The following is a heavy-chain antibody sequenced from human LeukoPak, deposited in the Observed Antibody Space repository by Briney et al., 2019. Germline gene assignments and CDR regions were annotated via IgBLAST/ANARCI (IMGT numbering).Heavy chain of an antibody. CDR1: GGAISSYH. Sequence: PSETLSLTCTVSGGAISSYHWSWIRQPAGKGLEWIGRIYTSGSTNYNPSLKSRVTMSVDTSKNQFSLKLSSVTVADTAVYYCARVGDYALKDWGQGALVTVSS. V-gene: IGHV4-4*07. D-gene: IGHD3-16*01. J-gene: IGHJ4*02. CDR3: ARVGDYALKD. CDR2: IYTSGST.